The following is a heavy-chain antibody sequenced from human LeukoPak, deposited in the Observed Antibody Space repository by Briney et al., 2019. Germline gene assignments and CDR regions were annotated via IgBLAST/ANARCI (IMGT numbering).Heavy chain of an antibody. J-gene: IGHJ5*02. D-gene: IGHD3-3*01. Sequence: ASVKVSCKASGYTFTGYYIHWVRQAPGQGLEWMGWINPNSGGTNYAQKFQGGVTMTRDTSISTAYMELSRLRSDDTAVYYCARDAGFWSGYYWFDPWGQGTLVTVSS. CDR3: ARDAGFWSGYYWFDP. V-gene: IGHV1-2*02. CDR2: INPNSGGT. CDR1: GYTFTGYY.